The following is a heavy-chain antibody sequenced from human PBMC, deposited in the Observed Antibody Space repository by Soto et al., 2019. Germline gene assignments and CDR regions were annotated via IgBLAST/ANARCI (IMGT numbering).Heavy chain of an antibody. J-gene: IGHJ1*01. CDR1: GGTFSSYA. CDR2: IIPIFGTA. V-gene: IGHV1-69*01. CDR3: AIMGGSSWYWEYFQH. D-gene: IGHD6-13*01. Sequence: QVQLVQSGAEVKKPGSSVKVSCKASGGTFSSYAISWVRQAPGQGLEWMGGIIPIFGTANYAQKFQGRVTLTADESTSTAYMELSSLRAEDTDIYYCAIMGGSSWYWEYFQHWVQGTLFTVSS.